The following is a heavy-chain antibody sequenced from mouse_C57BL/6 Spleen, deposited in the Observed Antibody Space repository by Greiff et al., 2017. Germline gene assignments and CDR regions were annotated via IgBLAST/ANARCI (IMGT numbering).Heavy chain of an antibody. CDR3: ARGPHYYGSSYYFDY. Sequence: EVKLVESEGGLVQPGSSMKLSCTASGFTFSDYYMAWVRQVPEKGLEWVANINYDGSSTYYLDSLKSRFIISRDNAKNILYLQMSSLKSEDTATYYCARGPHYYGSSYYFDYWGQGTTLTVSS. J-gene: IGHJ2*01. CDR1: GFTFSDYY. D-gene: IGHD1-1*01. V-gene: IGHV5-16*01. CDR2: INYDGSST.